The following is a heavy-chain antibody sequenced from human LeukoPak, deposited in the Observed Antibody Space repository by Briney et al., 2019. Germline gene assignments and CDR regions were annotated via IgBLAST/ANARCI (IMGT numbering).Heavy chain of an antibody. Sequence: GGSLRLSCAASGFTFDDYAMHWVRQAPGKGLGWVSGVSWNSGSIGYADSVKGRFTIYRDNAKNSLYLQMNSLRAEDTALYYCAKERSARFDYWGQGTLVTVSS. CDR2: VSWNSGSI. J-gene: IGHJ4*02. CDR1: GFTFDDYA. D-gene: IGHD2-15*01. V-gene: IGHV3-9*01. CDR3: AKERSARFDY.